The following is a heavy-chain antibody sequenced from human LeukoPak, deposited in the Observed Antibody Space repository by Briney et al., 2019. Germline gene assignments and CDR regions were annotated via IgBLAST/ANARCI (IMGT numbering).Heavy chain of an antibody. Sequence: SETLSLTCTVSGASISSGRYYWSWIRQPAGKGLEWIGRIYTSGSTNYNPSLKSRVTISLDTSKNQFSLKVRSVTAADTAVYYCARDSPGIAATDTWGQGSLVTVSS. CDR3: ARDSPGIAATDT. CDR1: GASISSGRYY. V-gene: IGHV4-61*02. J-gene: IGHJ4*02. D-gene: IGHD6-13*01. CDR2: IYTSGST.